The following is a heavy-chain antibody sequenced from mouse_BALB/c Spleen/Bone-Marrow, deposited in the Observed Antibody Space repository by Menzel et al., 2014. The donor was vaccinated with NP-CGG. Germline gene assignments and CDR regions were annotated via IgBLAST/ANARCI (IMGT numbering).Heavy chain of an antibody. CDR3: AKDENYDIYWYFDV. CDR1: GFTFTDYY. D-gene: IGHD1-1*01. CDR2: IRNKANGYTT. V-gene: IGHV7-3*02. J-gene: IGHJ1*01. Sequence: EVKLMESGGGLVQPGGSLRLSCATSGFTFTDYYMSWVRQTPGKALVWLGFIRNKANGYTTDYSVSVKGRFTISRDNSQSILYLQMNTLRAEDSATYYCAKDENYDIYWYFDVWGAGTTVTVSS.